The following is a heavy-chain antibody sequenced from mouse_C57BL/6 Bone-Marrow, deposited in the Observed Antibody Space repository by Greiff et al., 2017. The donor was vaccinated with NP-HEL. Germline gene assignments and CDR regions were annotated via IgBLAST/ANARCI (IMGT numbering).Heavy chain of an antibody. Sequence: QVQLQQPGTELVKPGASVKLSCKASGFTFTSYWIGYINPSHGGTLYYDMFISKATLTVDKSSSTAYMQLSSLTSEDSAVYYCARYSNYSGDYWGQGTSVTVSS. D-gene: IGHD2-5*01. J-gene: IGHJ4*01. CDR2: INPSHGGT. CDR1: GFTFTSYW. V-gene: IGHV1-53*01. CDR3: ARYSNYSGDY.